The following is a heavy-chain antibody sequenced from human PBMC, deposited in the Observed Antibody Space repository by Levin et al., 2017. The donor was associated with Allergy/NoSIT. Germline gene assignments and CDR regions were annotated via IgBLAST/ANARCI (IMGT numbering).Heavy chain of an antibody. CDR1: GFSFTSYW. V-gene: IGHV5-51*01. J-gene: IGHJ3*02. D-gene: IGHD6-19*01. CDR3: ARHRVAGILGAIDDAFDI. Sequence: GESLKISCKGSGFSFTSYWIGWVRQMPGKGLEWMGIIYPGDSDTRYSPSFQGQVTISADKSISTAYLQWSSLKASDTAMYYCARHRVAGILGAIDDAFDIWGQGTMVTVSS. CDR2: IYPGDSDT.